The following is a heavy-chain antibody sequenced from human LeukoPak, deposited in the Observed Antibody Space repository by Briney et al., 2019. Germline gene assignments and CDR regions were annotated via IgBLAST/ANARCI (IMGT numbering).Heavy chain of an antibody. CDR2: INPSGGST. Sequence: ASVKVCCKASGYTFTSYYMHWVRQAPGQGLEWMGIINPSGGSTRYAQKFQGRVTMTRDTSTSTVDMELSSLRSEDTAVYYCARDLDSSGYYRRDWGQGPLVTVSS. V-gene: IGHV1-46*01. CDR3: ARDLDSSGYYRRD. J-gene: IGHJ4*02. D-gene: IGHD3-22*01. CDR1: GYTFTSYY.